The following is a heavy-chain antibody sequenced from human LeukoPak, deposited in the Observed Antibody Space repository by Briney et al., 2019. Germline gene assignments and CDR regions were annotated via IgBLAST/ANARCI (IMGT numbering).Heavy chain of an antibody. CDR2: IKRDGIEK. V-gene: IGHV3-7*01. J-gene: IGHJ4*02. CDR1: GFTFSNYY. Sequence: GGSLRLSCAASGFTFSNYYMSWVRQAPGKGLEWVANIKRDGIEKHYVDSVKGRFTISRGNAKNSLYLQMNGLRADDTAVYYCGSRSGGFWGQGTLVTVSS. CDR3: GSRSGGF. D-gene: IGHD1-14*01.